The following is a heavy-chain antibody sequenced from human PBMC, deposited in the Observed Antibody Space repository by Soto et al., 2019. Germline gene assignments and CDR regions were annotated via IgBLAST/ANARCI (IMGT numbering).Heavy chain of an antibody. CDR2: ITGSGSST. J-gene: IGHJ4*02. V-gene: IGHV3-23*01. CDR3: AKDVETGYSSTFDY. CDR1: GFTFSSYA. Sequence: EVPLLESGGGLVQPAGSLRLSCAVSGFTFSSYAMSWVRQAPGKGLEWVSGITGSGSSTNYADSVKGRFTISRDNSTNTLSLQMNSLRAEDTAVYYCAKDVETGYSSTFDYWGQGTLVTVSS. D-gene: IGHD3-9*01.